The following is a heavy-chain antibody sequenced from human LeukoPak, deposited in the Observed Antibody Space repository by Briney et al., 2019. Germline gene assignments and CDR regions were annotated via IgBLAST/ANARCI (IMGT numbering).Heavy chain of an antibody. CDR3: ARGAPWYYYGSGSNDY. Sequence: ASVKVSCKASGYTFTGYYMHWVRQAPGQGLEWMGWINPNSGGTNYAQKFQGRVTMTRDTSIGTAYMELSRLRSDDTAVYYCARGAPWYYYGSGSNDYWGQGTLVTVSS. D-gene: IGHD3-10*01. CDR2: INPNSGGT. J-gene: IGHJ4*02. CDR1: GYTFTGYY. V-gene: IGHV1-2*02.